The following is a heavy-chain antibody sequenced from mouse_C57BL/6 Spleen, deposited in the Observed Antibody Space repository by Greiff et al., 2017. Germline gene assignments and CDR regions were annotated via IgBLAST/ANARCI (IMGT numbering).Heavy chain of an antibody. D-gene: IGHD4-1*01. J-gene: IGHJ4*01. CDR2: IDPSDSYT. CDR3: ARGGGNWDYARDY. V-gene: IGHV1-69*01. Sequence: QVQLQQPGAELVMPGASVKLSCKASGYTFTSYWMHWVKQRPGQGLEWIGEIDPSDSYTNYNQKFKGKSTLTVDKSASTAYMQLSSLTSEDSAVYYCARGGGNWDYARDYWGQGTSVTVSS. CDR1: GYTFTSYW.